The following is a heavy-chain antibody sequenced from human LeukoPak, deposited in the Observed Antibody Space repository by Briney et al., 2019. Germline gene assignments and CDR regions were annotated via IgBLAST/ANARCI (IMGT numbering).Heavy chain of an antibody. D-gene: IGHD6-19*01. V-gene: IGHV3-30-3*01. Sequence: HPGRSLRLSCAASGFTFSSYAMHWVRQTPGKGLEWVEVISYDGTNKNYAASVKGRSTISRDNPKNSLYLQMNSLRAEDTALYYCAKDNGGSGWSDFDYWGQGTLVTVSS. CDR3: AKDNGGSGWSDFDY. J-gene: IGHJ4*02. CDR2: ISYDGTNK. CDR1: GFTFSSYA.